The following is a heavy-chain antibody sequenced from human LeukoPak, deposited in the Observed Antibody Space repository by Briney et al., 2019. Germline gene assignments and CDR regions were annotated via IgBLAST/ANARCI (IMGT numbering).Heavy chain of an antibody. D-gene: IGHD6-19*01. Sequence: SETLSLTCTVSGGSISSYYWSWIRQPPGKGLEWIGYIYYSGSTNYNPSLKSRVTISVDTSKNQFSLKMSSVTAADTAVYYCATLGGGSGWYIDYWGQGTLVTVSS. CDR1: GGSISSYY. CDR2: IYYSGST. J-gene: IGHJ4*02. V-gene: IGHV4-59*01. CDR3: ATLGGGSGWYIDY.